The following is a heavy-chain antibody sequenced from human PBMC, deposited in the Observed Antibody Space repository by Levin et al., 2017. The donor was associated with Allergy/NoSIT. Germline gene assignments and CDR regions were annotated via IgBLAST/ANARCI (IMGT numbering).Heavy chain of an antibody. V-gene: IGHV1-2*02. D-gene: IGHD5-24*01. CDR3: ARDLSSSHNNYYFDS. CDR1: GYTFTGYY. J-gene: IGHJ4*02. CDR2: ISPHSGGT. Sequence: GGSLRLSCKASGYTFTGYYIHWVRQAPGQGLEWMGWISPHSGGTKSAQTFQGRVTLTRDTSINTAYMELTSPTSDDTAVYYCARDLSSSHNNYYFDSWGQGTLVTVSS.